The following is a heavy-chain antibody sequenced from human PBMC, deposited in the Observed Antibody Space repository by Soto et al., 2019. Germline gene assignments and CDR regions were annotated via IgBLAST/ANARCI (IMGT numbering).Heavy chain of an antibody. J-gene: IGHJ5*02. D-gene: IGHD6-13*01. CDR1: GGSISSYY. CDR2: IYYSGST. V-gene: IGHV4-59*01. Sequence: SETLSLTCTVSGGSISSYYWSWIRQPPGKGLEWIGYIYYSGSTNYNPSLKSRVTISVDTSKNQFSLKLSSATAADTAVYYCARGSSWSDPYNWFDPWGQGTLVTVSS. CDR3: ARGSSWSDPYNWFDP.